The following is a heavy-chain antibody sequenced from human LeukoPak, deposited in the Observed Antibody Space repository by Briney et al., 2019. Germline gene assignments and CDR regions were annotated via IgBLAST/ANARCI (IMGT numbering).Heavy chain of an antibody. Sequence: GGSLRLSCAASGFAFSSYSMNCVREAPGKGLESCSSISSSSSYIYYADSVKGRFTISRDNAKNSLYLQMNSLRAEDTAVYYCARDLCSGGSCYSVYDYWGQGTLVTVSS. D-gene: IGHD2-15*01. CDR1: GFAFSSYS. CDR2: ISSSSSYI. CDR3: ARDLCSGGSCYSVYDY. J-gene: IGHJ4*02. V-gene: IGHV3-21*01.